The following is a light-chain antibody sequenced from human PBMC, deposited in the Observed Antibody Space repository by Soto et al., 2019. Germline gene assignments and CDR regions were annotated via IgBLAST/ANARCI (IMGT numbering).Light chain of an antibody. CDR2: EVT. Sequence: QSVLTQPASVSGSPGQSITISCTGTSTDVGVYNYVSWYQQHPGKVPKVIIYEVTNRPSGVSNRFSGSKSGDTASLTISGLQSEDEADYYCSSYTTSATLVFGGGTKLTVL. CDR1: STDVGVYNY. CDR3: SSYTTSATLV. J-gene: IGLJ3*02. V-gene: IGLV2-14*01.